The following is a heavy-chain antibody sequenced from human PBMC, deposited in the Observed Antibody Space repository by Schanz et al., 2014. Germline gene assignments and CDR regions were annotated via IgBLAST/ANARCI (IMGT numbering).Heavy chain of an antibody. Sequence: DVQLLESGGGLVQPGGSLRLSCAASGFTFSTYAMSWVRQAPGTGLEWVTAISGSGGSTYYPDSVKGRFTISRDNSKNTLYLQMNSLRTEDTAVYYCASPSGYSDYGTYFDFWGQGTLVTVSS. V-gene: IGHV3-23*01. D-gene: IGHD5-12*01. CDR1: GFTFSTYA. CDR2: ISGSGGST. CDR3: ASPSGYSDYGTYFDF. J-gene: IGHJ4*02.